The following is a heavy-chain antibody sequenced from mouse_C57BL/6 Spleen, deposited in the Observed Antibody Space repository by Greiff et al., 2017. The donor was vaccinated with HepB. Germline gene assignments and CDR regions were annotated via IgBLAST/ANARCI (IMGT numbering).Heavy chain of an antibody. J-gene: IGHJ1*03. CDR1: GYTFTSYW. Sequence: QVQLQHPGAELVKPGASVKLSCKASGYTFTSYWMHWVKQRPGQGLEWIGMIHPNSGSTNYNEKFKSKATLTVDKSSSTAYMQLSSLTSEDSAVYYCARDGSWYFDVWGTGTTVTVSS. D-gene: IGHD1-1*01. CDR3: ARDGSWYFDV. V-gene: IGHV1-64*01. CDR2: IHPNSGST.